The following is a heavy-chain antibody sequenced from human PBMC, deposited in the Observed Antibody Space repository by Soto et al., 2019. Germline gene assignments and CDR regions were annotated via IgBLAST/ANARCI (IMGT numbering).Heavy chain of an antibody. J-gene: IGHJ4*02. Sequence: EVQLLESGGGLVQPGGSLKLSCAASGFTFNNHAMTWVRQAPGKGLEWVSAMSGGVSTYYADSVKGRFTISRDNSKNALYLQMINVRLGDTGVYYCARDYNGNRNFDYWGQGTLVTVSS. D-gene: IGHD1-20*01. CDR3: ARDYNGNRNFDY. CDR2: MSGGVST. V-gene: IGHV3-23*01. CDR1: GFTFNNHA.